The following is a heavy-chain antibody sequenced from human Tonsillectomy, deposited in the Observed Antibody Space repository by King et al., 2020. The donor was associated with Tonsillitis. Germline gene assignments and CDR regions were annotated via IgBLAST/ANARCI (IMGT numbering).Heavy chain of an antibody. Sequence: VQLVESGGGLVQPGGSLRLSCAASGFTVSSNYMSWVRQAPGKGLEWVSVIYSGGSTYYGDSVKGRFTISRHNSKNTLYLQMNSLRAEDTAVYFCARGPGVDLVDAFDIWGQGTMVTVSS. J-gene: IGHJ3*02. CDR1: GFTVSSNY. CDR3: ARGPGVDLVDAFDI. D-gene: IGHD2-15*01. V-gene: IGHV3-53*04. CDR2: IYSGGST.